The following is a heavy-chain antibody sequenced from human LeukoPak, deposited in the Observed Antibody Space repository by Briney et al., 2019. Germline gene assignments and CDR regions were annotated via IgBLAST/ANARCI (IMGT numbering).Heavy chain of an antibody. V-gene: IGHV4-59*01. CDR2: IYYSGST. D-gene: IGHD6-13*01. Sequence: ASETLSLTCTVSGGSISSYYWSWIRQPPGKGLEWIGYIYYSGSTNYNPSLKSRVTISVDTSKNQFSLKLSSVTAADTAVYYCARSSVSSSWGFYYYMDVWGKGTTVTISS. CDR3: ARSSVSSSWGFYYYMDV. J-gene: IGHJ6*03. CDR1: GGSISSYY.